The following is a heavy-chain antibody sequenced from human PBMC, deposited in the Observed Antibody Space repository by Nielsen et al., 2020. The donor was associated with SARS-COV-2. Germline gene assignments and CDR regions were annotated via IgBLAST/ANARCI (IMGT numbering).Heavy chain of an antibody. J-gene: IGHJ6*04. CDR3: ARPNWNYALDV. D-gene: IGHD1-7*01. CDR2: IYYSGST. CDR1: GGSFSGYY. Sequence: SETLSLTCAVYGGSFSGYYWSWIRQPPGKGLEWIGSIYYSGSTYYNPSLKSRVTISVDTSKNQFSLKLSSVTAADTAVYYCARPNWNYALDVWGKGTTVTVSS. V-gene: IGHV4-34*01.